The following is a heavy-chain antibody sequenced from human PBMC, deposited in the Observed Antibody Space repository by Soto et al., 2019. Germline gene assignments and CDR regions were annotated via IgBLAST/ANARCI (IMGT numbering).Heavy chain of an antibody. CDR1: GFTFSNAW. CDR2: IKSKTDGGTT. D-gene: IGHD3-22*01. CDR3: TTDSYSTIIIVRFDY. J-gene: IGHJ4*01. V-gene: IGHV3-15*07. Sequence: GGSLRLSCAASGFTFSNAWINWVRQAPGKGLEWVGRIKSKTDGGTTDYAEPVKGRFAISRDDSNNMVYLQMDSLKIEDTAVYYCTTDSYSTIIIVRFDYWGHGTLVTVSS.